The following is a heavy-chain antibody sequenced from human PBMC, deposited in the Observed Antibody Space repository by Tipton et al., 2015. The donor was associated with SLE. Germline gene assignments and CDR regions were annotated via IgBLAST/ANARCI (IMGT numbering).Heavy chain of an antibody. D-gene: IGHD1-26*01. CDR2: ISKSSTYI. CDR1: GFIFSDYT. J-gene: IGHJ3*02. CDR3: AKAAYSGSFSGSFDK. Sequence: SLRLSCAASGFIFSDYTMNWVRQAPGKGLEWVSSISKSSTYIYYADSLQGRFTISRDNAKSSLFLQMNSLRAEDTALYFCAKAAYSGSFSGSFDKWGQGTMVTVSS. V-gene: IGHV3-21*04.